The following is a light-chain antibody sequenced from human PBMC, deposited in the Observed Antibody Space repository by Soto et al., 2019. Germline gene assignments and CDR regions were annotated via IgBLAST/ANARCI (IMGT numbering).Light chain of an antibody. CDR3: QQSPVT. Sequence: EMVMTQSPAILSVSPGESATLSCRASQSVNSYYLAWYQQKPGQAPRLLIYGASTRATGIPDRFSGSGSGTDFTLTITRLEPEDCALYYCQQSPVTFGQGTKVDIK. CDR1: QSVNSYY. CDR2: GAS. J-gene: IGKJ1*01. V-gene: IGKV3-20*01.